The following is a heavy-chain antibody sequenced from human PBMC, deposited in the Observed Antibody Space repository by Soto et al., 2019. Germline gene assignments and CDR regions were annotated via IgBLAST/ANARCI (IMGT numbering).Heavy chain of an antibody. Sequence: PGGSLRLSCAASGFTFSDGWMNWVRRARGKGLEWGGHMNRKRDGGTTDHAAPVKGRVTIPRDDSNSTLYLQMNSPKTEAGAVFYCSPWTTLHYDVWSVRGGSYGMDIWGRRTTFAVAS. J-gene: IGHJ6*02. CDR2: MNRKRDGGTT. CDR3: SPWTTLHYDVWSVRGGSYGMDI. V-gene: IGHV3-15*01. CDR1: GFTFSDGW. D-gene: IGHD3-3*01.